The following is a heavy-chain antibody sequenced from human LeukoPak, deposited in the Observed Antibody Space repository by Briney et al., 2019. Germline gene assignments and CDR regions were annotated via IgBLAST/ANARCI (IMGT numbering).Heavy chain of an antibody. J-gene: IGHJ4*02. D-gene: IGHD3-10*01. CDR1: GFTFSSYS. CDR2: ISSSSSYI. V-gene: IGHV3-21*01. Sequence: GGSLRLSCAASGFTFSSYSMNWVRQAPGKGLEWVSSISSSSSYIYYADSVKGRFTISRDNAKNSLYLQMNSLRAEDTAVYYCASWSAGSGLGMDYWGQGTLVTVSS. CDR3: ASWSAGSGLGMDY.